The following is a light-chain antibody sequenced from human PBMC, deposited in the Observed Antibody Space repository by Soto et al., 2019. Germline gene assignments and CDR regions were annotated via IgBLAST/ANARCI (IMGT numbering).Light chain of an antibody. Sequence: QSALTQPRSVSGSLGQSVTISCTGTSSDVGAYDFVSWYQQNPGKAPRLIIFDVIKRPSGVPDRFSGSKSGNTASLTISGLQSEHEADYHCSSYAGSHTYEVFGGGTKLTVL. V-gene: IGLV2-11*01. J-gene: IGLJ3*02. CDR1: SSDVGAYDF. CDR3: SSYAGSHTYEV. CDR2: DVI.